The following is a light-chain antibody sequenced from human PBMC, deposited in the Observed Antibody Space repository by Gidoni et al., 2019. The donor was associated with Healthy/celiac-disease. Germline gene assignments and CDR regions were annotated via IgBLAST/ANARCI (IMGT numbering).Light chain of an antibody. CDR2: QDS. CDR3: QAWDSSTFWV. V-gene: IGLV3-1*01. J-gene: IGLJ3*02. CDR1: KLWDKY. Sequence: SYELPQPPSVSVSPGQTASITCSGDKLWDKYACWYQQTPGQSPVLFISQDSKRPSGIPERFSGSNSGNTATLTISGTQAMDEADYYCQAWDSSTFWVFGGGTKLTVL.